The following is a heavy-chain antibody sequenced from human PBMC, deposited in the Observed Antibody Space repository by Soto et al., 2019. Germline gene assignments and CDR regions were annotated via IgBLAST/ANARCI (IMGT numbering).Heavy chain of an antibody. V-gene: IGHV4-39*01. CDR1: GGSITRSGSA. Sequence: LSLTCNASGGSITRSGSAWGWIRQSPGKGLEWIGTIDYSGNIYYIPSLKSRITISVDTSKNQISLKLSSVTAADTAVYYCARHIHNQGFEYYFDSWGQGTLVTVSS. CDR3: ARHIHNQGFEYYFDS. D-gene: IGHD1-1*01. CDR2: IDYSGNI. J-gene: IGHJ4*02.